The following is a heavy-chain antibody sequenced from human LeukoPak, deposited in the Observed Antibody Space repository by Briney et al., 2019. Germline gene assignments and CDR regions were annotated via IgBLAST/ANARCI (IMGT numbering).Heavy chain of an antibody. J-gene: IGHJ3*02. CDR2: INGGGST. D-gene: IGHD3-16*01. CDR3: AKPFHEVYVRGAFDI. Sequence: GGSLRLSCVASGFTFSSYAMSWVRQAPGKGLEWVSVINGGGSTWYGDSVKGRFTISRDNSKNTLYLQVNSLRVEDTAVYYCAKPFHEVYVRGAFDIWGQGTMVTVSS. CDR1: GFTFSSYA. V-gene: IGHV3-23*01.